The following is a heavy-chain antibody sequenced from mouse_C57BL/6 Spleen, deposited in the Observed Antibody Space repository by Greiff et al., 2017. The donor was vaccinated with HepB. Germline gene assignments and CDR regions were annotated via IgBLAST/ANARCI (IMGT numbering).Heavy chain of an antibody. D-gene: IGHD1-1*01. Sequence: EVKVVESGGGLVKPGGSLKLSCAASGFTFSDYGMHWVRQAPEKGLEWVAYISSGSSTIYYADTVKGRFTISRDNAKNTLFLQMTSLRSEDTAMYYCARDYGSSRGYAMDYWGQGTSVTVSS. V-gene: IGHV5-17*01. J-gene: IGHJ4*01. CDR1: GFTFSDYG. CDR2: ISSGSSTI. CDR3: ARDYGSSRGYAMDY.